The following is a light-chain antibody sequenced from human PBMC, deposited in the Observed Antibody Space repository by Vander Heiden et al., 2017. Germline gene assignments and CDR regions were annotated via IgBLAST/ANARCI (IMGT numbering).Light chain of an antibody. CDR2: AAS. V-gene: IGKV1-8*01. J-gene: IGKJ1*01. CDR1: QGISSY. Sequence: AIRMTQSPSSFSASTGDRVTITCRASQGISSYLAWYQQKPGKAPKLLIYAASTLQSGVPSRFSGSGSGTDFTLTISCLQSEDFATYYCQQYDSYPRTFGQGTKVXIK. CDR3: QQYDSYPRT.